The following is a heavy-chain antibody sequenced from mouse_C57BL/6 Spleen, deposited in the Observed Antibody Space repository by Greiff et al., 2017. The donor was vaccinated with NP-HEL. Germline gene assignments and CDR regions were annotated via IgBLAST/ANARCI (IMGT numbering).Heavy chain of an antibody. CDR3: ARQGYGNYDFDY. D-gene: IGHD2-10*02. J-gene: IGHJ2*01. CDR1: GFTFSSYT. Sequence: DVMLVESGGGLVKPGGSLKLSCAASGFTFSSYTMSWVRQTPEKRLEWVATISGGGGNTYYPDSVKGRFTISRDNAKNTLYLQMSSLRSEDTALYYCARQGYGNYDFDYWGQGTTLTVSS. V-gene: IGHV5-9*01. CDR2: ISGGGGNT.